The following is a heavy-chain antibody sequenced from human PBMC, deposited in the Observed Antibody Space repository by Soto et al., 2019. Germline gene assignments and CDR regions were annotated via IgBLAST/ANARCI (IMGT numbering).Heavy chain of an antibody. D-gene: IGHD1-7*01. CDR1: GYTFTSYG. CDR3: ARDVTGTPRASWFDP. V-gene: IGHV1-18*01. CDR2: ISAYNGNT. J-gene: IGHJ5*02. Sequence: ASVKVSCKASGYTFTSYGISWVRQAPGQGLEWMGWISAYNGNTNYAQKLQGRVTMTTDTSTSTAYMELRSLRSDDTAVYYCARDVTGTPRASWFDPWGQGTLVTVS.